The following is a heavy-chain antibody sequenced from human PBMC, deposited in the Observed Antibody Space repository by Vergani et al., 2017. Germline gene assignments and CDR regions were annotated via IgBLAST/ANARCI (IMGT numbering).Heavy chain of an antibody. CDR3: AKVMVQWLVSVELDF. CDR2: ISWDGSIT. V-gene: IGHV3-43D*04. D-gene: IGHD6-19*01. CDR1: GFTFDDYV. Sequence: EVQLVESGGGLVKPGGSLRLSCAASGFTFDDYVMHWVRQAPGKGLEWVSLISWDGSITYYVDSVKGRFTISRDNSKNSLYLQMNSLRADDTALYYCAKVMVQWLVSVELDFWGQGTLVTVSS. J-gene: IGHJ4*02.